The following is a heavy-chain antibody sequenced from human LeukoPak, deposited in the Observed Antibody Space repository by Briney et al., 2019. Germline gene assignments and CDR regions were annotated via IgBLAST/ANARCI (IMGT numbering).Heavy chain of an antibody. J-gene: IGHJ4*02. CDR2: IHDSGST. CDR1: GGSISSYY. CDR3: VRLDAAAGRKLQFYY. Sequence: PSETLSLTCTVSGGSISSYYWSWIRQSPEKGLEWIGYIHDSGSTNYNPSLKSRVTISVDTSKNQFSLKLSSVTAADTAVYYCVRLDAAAGRKLQFYYWGQGTLVTVSS. V-gene: IGHV4-59*08. D-gene: IGHD5-24*01.